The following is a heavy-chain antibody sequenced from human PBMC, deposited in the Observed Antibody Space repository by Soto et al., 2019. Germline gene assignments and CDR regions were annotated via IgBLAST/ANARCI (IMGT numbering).Heavy chain of an antibody. CDR2: IKQDGSEK. V-gene: IGHV3-7*01. CDR3: ASQRRDGYCGDY. CDR1: GFTFSTYW. D-gene: IGHD5-12*01. J-gene: IGHJ4*02. Sequence: EVQVLESGGGLVQPGGSLRLSCVVSGFTFSTYWMTCVRQAPGKGLEWVANIKQDGSEKHYVDSVKGRFTISRDNPKNSLYLQMNSLRAEDTAVYYCASQRRDGYCGDYWGQGTLVTVSS.